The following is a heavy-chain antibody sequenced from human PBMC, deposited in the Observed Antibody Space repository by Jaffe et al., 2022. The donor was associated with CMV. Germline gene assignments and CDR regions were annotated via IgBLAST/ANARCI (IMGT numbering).Heavy chain of an antibody. CDR2: IYPGDSDT. D-gene: IGHD5-18*01. CDR3: ARQVDTAMVRVGDYYYYMDV. V-gene: IGHV5-51*01. CDR1: GYSFTSYW. Sequence: EVQLVQSGAEVKKPGESLKISCKGSGYSFTSYWIGWVRQMPGKGLEWMGIIYPGDSDTRYSPSFQGQVTISADKSISTAYLQWSSLKASDTAMYYCARQVDTAMVRVGDYYYYMDVWGKGTTVTVSS. J-gene: IGHJ6*03.